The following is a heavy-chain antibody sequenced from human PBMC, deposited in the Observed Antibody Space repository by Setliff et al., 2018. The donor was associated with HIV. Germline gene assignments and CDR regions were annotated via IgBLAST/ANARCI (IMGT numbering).Heavy chain of an antibody. J-gene: IGHJ5*01. Sequence: PSETLSLTCAVYGGSLTDYDWTWIRQTPAKGLEWIGESSHSGRTNYNPSLKTRLIISRDTSKNQFSLRLSSATVADTAIYYCARAFEGYCSGASCHWLDSWGQGTQVTVSS. D-gene: IGHD2-15*01. CDR1: GGSLTDYD. CDR3: ARAFEGYCSGASCHWLDS. CDR2: SSHSGRT. V-gene: IGHV4-34*01.